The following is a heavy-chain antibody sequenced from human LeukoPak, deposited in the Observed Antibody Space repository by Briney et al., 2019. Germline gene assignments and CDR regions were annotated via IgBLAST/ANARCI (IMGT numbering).Heavy chain of an antibody. J-gene: IGHJ4*02. V-gene: IGHV4-59*01. CDR3: ARERGGIAAAGTFDY. CDR2: IYYSGST. Sequence: SETLSLTCTVSGGSISSYYWSWIRQPPGKGLEWIGYIYYSGSTNYNPSLKSRVTISVGTSKNQFSLKLSSVTAADTAVYYCARERGGIAAAGTFDYWGQGTLVTVSS. CDR1: GGSISSYY. D-gene: IGHD6-13*01.